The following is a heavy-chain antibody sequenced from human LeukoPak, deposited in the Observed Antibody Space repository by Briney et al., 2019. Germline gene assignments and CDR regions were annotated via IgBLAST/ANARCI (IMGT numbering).Heavy chain of an antibody. CDR3: ARDNPTRMAGAETGDAFDI. CDR1: GFTFSSYG. CDR2: ISGSGGST. V-gene: IGHV3-23*01. D-gene: IGHD6-19*01. Sequence: GGSLRLSCAASGFTFSSYGMSWVRQAPGKGLEWVSAISGSGGSTYYADSVKGRFTISRDNSKNTLYLQMNSLRAEDTAVYYCARDNPTRMAGAETGDAFDIWGQGTMVTVSS. J-gene: IGHJ3*02.